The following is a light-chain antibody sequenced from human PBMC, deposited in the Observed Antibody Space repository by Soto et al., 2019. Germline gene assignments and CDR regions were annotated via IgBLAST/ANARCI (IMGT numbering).Light chain of an antibody. CDR3: QHYDNLPPYI. CDR2: DAS. J-gene: IGKJ2*01. V-gene: IGKV1-33*01. CDR1: RDIRDF. Sequence: EIQIIQSPSSLSVSVGDRVTITCQASRDIRDFLNWYQQKPGKAPKLLIFDASNLEEGVPPRFSGSGSGTDFTFSISSLKPEGVATYYCQHYDNLPPYIFGQGTKVDIK.